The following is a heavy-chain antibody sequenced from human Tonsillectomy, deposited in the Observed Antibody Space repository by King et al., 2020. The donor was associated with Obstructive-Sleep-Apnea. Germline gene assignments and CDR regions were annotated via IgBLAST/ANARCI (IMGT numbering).Heavy chain of an antibody. J-gene: IGHJ6*02. Sequence: QLQLQESGPGLVKPSETLSLTCTVSGGSISSSSYYWGWIRQPPGKGLEWIGSIYYSGSTYYNPSLKSRVTISVDTSKNQFSLKLSSVTAADTAVYYCARDPERDYGIDVWGQGTTVTVSS. CDR2: IYYSGST. V-gene: IGHV4-39*07. D-gene: IGHD1-14*01. CDR3: ARDPERDYGIDV. CDR1: GGSISSSSYY.